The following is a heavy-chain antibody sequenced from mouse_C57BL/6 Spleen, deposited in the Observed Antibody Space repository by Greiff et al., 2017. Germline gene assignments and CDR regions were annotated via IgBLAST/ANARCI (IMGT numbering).Heavy chain of an antibody. V-gene: IGHV1-82*01. CDR2: IYPGDGDT. D-gene: IGHD1-1*01. CDR3: ARENYGSRNYFDD. J-gene: IGHJ2*01. Sequence: VHLVESGPELVKPGASVTISCKASGYAFSSSWMNWVKQRPGKGLEWIGRIYPGDGDTNYNGKFKGKATLTADKASSTAYMQLSSLTSEDSAVYVCARENYGSRNYFDDWGQGTTLTVSA. CDR1: GYAFSSSW.